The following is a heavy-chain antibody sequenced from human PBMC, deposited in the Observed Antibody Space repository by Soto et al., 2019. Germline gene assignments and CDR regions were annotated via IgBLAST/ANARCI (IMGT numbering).Heavy chain of an antibody. CDR3: ARDEGIRGIDS. D-gene: IGHD3-10*01. Sequence: QVQLVQSGDEVKKSGASVKVSCKASGYTFSNYGISWVRQAPGQGLEWMGWISGYNGLTAYAQSVQGRVTMTIDTPTRTAFMELTSLRSNDTAVYYCARDEGIRGIDSWGPGTLVTVSS. CDR1: GYTFSNYG. CDR2: ISGYNGLT. J-gene: IGHJ4*02. V-gene: IGHV1-18*04.